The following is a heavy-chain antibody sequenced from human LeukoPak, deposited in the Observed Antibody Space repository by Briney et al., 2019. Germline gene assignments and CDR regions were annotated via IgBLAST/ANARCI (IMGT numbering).Heavy chain of an antibody. CDR1: GFTFSSYA. Sequence: GGFLRLSCAASGFTFSSYAMSWVRQAPGKGLEWVSAISGSGGSTYYADSVKGRFTISRDNSKNTLYLQMNSLRAEDTAVYYCAKGILESTIFGVVPYYYYGMDVWGQGTTVTVSS. V-gene: IGHV3-23*01. CDR2: ISGSGGST. J-gene: IGHJ6*02. CDR3: AKGILESTIFGVVPYYYYGMDV. D-gene: IGHD3-3*01.